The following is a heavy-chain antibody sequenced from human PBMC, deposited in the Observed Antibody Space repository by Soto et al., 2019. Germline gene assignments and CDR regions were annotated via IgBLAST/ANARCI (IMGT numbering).Heavy chain of an antibody. D-gene: IGHD6-19*01. J-gene: IGHJ4*02. V-gene: IGHV1-69*02. CDR1: GGTFSSYT. CDR3: ARGQWLVRLTEY. Sequence: QVQLVQSGAEVKKPGSSVKVSCKASGGTFSSYTISWVRQAPGQGLEWMGRIIPILGIANYAQKLQGRVTITADKSTSRAYMELRSLSAEDTAVYYCARGQWLVRLTEYWGQGTLVTVSS. CDR2: IIPILGIA.